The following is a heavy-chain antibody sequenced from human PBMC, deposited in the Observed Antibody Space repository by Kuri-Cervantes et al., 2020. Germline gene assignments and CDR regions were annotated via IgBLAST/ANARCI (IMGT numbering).Heavy chain of an antibody. J-gene: IGHJ5*02. CDR2: IYTSGST. Sequence: SETLSLTCTVSGGSISSYYWNWIRQPAGKGLEWIGRIYTSGSTNYNPSLKSRVTMSVDTSKNQFSLKLSSVTAADTAVYYCAREGNYYDRSKGWLDPWGQGTLVTVSS. V-gene: IGHV4-4*07. CDR3: AREGNYYDRSKGWLDP. D-gene: IGHD3-22*01. CDR1: GGSISSYY.